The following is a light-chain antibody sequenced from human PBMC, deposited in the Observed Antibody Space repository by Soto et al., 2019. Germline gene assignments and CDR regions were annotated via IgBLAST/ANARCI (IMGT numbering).Light chain of an antibody. V-gene: IGLV2-8*01. Sequence: QSALTQPPSASGSPGQSVTISCTGTSSDVGGYNYVSWYQQHPGKAPKLMIYEVSKRPSGVPDRFSGSKSGNTASLTVSGLQAEDEADYYCSSYAGSNNSLYAFGTGTKVTVL. CDR2: EVS. CDR1: SSDVGGYNY. J-gene: IGLJ1*01. CDR3: SSYAGSNNSLYA.